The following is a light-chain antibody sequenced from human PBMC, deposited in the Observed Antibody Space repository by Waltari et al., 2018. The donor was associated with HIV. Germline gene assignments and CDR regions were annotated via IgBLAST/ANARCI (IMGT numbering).Light chain of an antibody. V-gene: IGLV2-8*01. Sequence: QSALTQPPSASGSRGQSVTISCTGTSSDVGAYNYVSWYQQYPGMAPKLIIYEVNKRPAGVPDRFSGSKFGNTSSLTVAGLQAEDEADFYCSSYAGSAVVFGGGTKLTVL. CDR2: EVN. CDR1: SSDVGAYNY. CDR3: SSYAGSAVV. J-gene: IGLJ2*01.